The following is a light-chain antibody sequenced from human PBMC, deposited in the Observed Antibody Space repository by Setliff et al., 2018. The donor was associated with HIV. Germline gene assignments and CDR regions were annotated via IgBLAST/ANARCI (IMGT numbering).Light chain of an antibody. J-gene: IGLJ1*01. Sequence: QSALAQPASVSGSPGQSITIPCTGTSSDVGNYNLVSWYQQHPGTAPKLIIYEVSNRPSGVSNRFSGSKSGNTASLTISGLQAEDEADYYCSSYTSSSALAVFGTGTKVTVL. CDR3: SSYTSSSALAV. V-gene: IGLV2-14*02. CDR2: EVS. CDR1: SSDVGNYNL.